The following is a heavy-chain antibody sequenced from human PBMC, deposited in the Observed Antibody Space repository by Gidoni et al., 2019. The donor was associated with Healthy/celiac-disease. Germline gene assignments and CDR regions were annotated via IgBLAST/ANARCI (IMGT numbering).Heavy chain of an antibody. CDR1: GGSISSSSYY. CDR3: AAGGVTTYVYYYYYGMDV. V-gene: IGHV4-39*01. J-gene: IGHJ6*02. Sequence: QLQLQESGPGLVKPSETLSLTCTVSGGSISSSSYYWGWIRQPPGKGLEWIGSIYYSGSTYYNPSLKSRVTISVDTSKNQFSLKLSSVTAADTAVYYCAAGGVTTYVYYYYYGMDVWGQGTTVTVSS. D-gene: IGHD4-17*01. CDR2: IYYSGST.